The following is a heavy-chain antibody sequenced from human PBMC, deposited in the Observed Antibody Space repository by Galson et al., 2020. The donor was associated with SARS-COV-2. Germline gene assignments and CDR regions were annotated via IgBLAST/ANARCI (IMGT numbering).Heavy chain of an antibody. CDR2: ISYDGSNK. Sequence: TGGSLRLSCAASGFTFSSYAMHWVRQAPGKGLEWVAVISYDGSNKYYADSVKGRFTISRDNSKNTLYLQMNSLRAEDTAVYYCARADYQLRDYYYYGMDVWGQGTTVTVSS. CDR3: ARADYQLRDYYYYGMDV. V-gene: IGHV3-30-3*01. J-gene: IGHJ6*02. D-gene: IGHD2-2*01. CDR1: GFTFSSYA.